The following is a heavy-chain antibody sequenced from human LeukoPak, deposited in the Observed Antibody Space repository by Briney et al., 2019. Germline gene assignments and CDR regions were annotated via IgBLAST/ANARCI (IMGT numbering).Heavy chain of an antibody. J-gene: IGHJ4*02. V-gene: IGHV1-18*01. CDR2: TSAYNGNT. Sequence: GASVKVSCKASGYTFTSYGISWVRQAPGRGLEWMGWTSAYNGNTNYAQKLQGRVTMTTDTSTSTAYMELRSLRSDDTAVYYCARDRPYYDYVWGSYRSIPAKNDYWGQGTLVTVSS. CDR3: ARDRPYYDYVWGSYRSIPAKNDY. CDR1: GYTFTSYG. D-gene: IGHD3-16*02.